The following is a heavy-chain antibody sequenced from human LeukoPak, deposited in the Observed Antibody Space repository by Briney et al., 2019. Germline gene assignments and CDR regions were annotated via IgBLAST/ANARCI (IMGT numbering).Heavy chain of an antibody. Sequence: PGGSLRLSCAASGFTFSSYSMNWVRQAPGEGLEWVSYISSSSSTIYYADSVKGRFTISRDNAKNSLYLQMNSLRAEDTAVYYCARDTLAKIGDYWGQGTLVTVSS. J-gene: IGHJ4*02. CDR2: ISSSSSTI. V-gene: IGHV3-48*01. D-gene: IGHD5-24*01. CDR3: ARDTLAKIGDY. CDR1: GFTFSSYS.